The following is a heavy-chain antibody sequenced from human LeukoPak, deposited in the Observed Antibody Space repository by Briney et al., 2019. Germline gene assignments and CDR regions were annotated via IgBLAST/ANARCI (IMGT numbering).Heavy chain of an antibody. V-gene: IGHV4-39*01. J-gene: IGHJ4*02. CDR1: SSYV. CDR2: IYYSGST. D-gene: IGHD3-22*01. Sequence: SSYVMSWVRQPPGKGLEWIGSIYYSGSTYYNPSLKSRVTISVDTSKNQFSLKLSSVTAADTAVYYCARIPRTYYYDSSGYYQGYYFDYWGQGTLVTVSS. CDR3: ARIPRTYYYDSSGYYQGYYFDY.